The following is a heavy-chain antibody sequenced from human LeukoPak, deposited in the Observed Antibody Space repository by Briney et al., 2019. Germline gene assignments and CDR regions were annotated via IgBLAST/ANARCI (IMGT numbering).Heavy chain of an antibody. CDR1: GGSISSYY. D-gene: IGHD2-2*01. V-gene: IGHV4-59*08. CDR2: ICYSGST. CDR3: ARGVCTSSSCYAGDYGMDV. J-gene: IGHJ6*02. Sequence: SETLSLTCTVSGGSISSYYWSSIRQPPGKGLKWIGYICYSGSTNYNPSLKSRVTISLDTSKSQFSLKVSSVTAADTAVYYCARGVCTSSSCYAGDYGMDVWGQGTTVTVSS.